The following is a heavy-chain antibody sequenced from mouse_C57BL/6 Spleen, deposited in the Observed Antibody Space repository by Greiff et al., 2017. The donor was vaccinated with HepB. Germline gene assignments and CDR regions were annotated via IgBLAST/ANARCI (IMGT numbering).Heavy chain of an antibody. J-gene: IGHJ2*01. D-gene: IGHD2-3*01. V-gene: IGHV1-80*01. CDR1: GYAFSSYW. Sequence: VKLQESGAELVKPGASVKISCKASGYAFSSYWMNWVKQRPGKGLEWIGQIYPGDGDTNYNGKFKGKATLTADKSSSTAYMQLSSLTSEDSAVYFCARGLLRYFDYWGQGTTLTVSS. CDR2: IYPGDGDT. CDR3: ARGLLRYFDY.